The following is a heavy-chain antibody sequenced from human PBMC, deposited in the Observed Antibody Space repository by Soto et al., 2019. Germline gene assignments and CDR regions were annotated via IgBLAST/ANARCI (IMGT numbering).Heavy chain of an antibody. V-gene: IGHV3-30-3*01. CDR1: GFNFSSHA. D-gene: IGHD5-18*01. CDR2: ISYDGSNK. J-gene: IGHJ4*02. Sequence: LNLWCAASGFNFSSHAMHWVRQKPSKGLEWVAVISYDGSNKYYADSVKGRFTISRDNSKNTLYLQMNSLRAEDTAVYYCAREWWALRGYSYGNGGVDYWGEGTLVTVAS. CDR3: AREWWALRGYSYGNGGVDY.